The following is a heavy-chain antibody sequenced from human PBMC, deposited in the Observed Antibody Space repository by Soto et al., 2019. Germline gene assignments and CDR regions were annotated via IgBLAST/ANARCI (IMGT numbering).Heavy chain of an antibody. Sequence: QVQLVQSGAEVKKPGSSVRVSCKASGTIFSSYTISWVRQAPGQGREWMGRIIPILGETNSAQKFQGRATLTADKSTNTAYMQPNSLRLEDTAVYYCARGLGGRMDDWGQGTTVTVSS. J-gene: IGHJ6*02. V-gene: IGHV1-69*08. D-gene: IGHD3-16*01. CDR3: ARGLGGRMDD. CDR1: GTIFSSYT. CDR2: IIPILGET.